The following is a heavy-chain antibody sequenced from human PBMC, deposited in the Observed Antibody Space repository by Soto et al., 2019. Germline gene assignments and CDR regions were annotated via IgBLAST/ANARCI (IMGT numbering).Heavy chain of an antibody. V-gene: IGHV3-53*01. CDR3: ARDLYCGGDCYSEY. CDR2: IYSGGST. J-gene: IGHJ4*02. Sequence: GGSLRLSCAASGFTVSSNYMSWVRQAPGKGLEWVSVIYSGGSTYYADSVKGRFTISRDNSKNTLYLQMNSLRAEDTAVYYCARDLYCGGDCYSEYWGQGTLVTVSS. CDR1: GFTVSSNY. D-gene: IGHD2-21*02.